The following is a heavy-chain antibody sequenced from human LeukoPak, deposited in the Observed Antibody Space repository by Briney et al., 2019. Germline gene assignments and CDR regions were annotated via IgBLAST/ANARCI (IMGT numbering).Heavy chain of an antibody. J-gene: IGHJ4*02. CDR2: FDPEDGET. V-gene: IGHV1-24*01. CDR1: GGTFSSYA. Sequence: ASVKVSCKASGGTFSSYAISWVRQAPGKGLEWMGGFDPEDGETIYAQKFQGRVTMTEDTSTDTAYMELSSLRSEDTAVYYCATLPYYYDSSGYYGDYWGQGTLVTVSS. CDR3: ATLPYYYDSSGYYGDY. D-gene: IGHD3-22*01.